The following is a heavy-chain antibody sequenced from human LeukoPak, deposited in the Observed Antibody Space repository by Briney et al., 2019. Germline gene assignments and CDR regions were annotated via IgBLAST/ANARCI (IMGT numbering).Heavy chain of an antibody. V-gene: IGHV1-69*04. Sequence: ASVKVSCKASGGTFSSYAISWVRQAPGQGLEWMGRIIPILGIANYAQKFQGRVTMTRDTSTSTVYMELSSLRSEDTAVYYCAREPAANWFDPWGQGTLVTVSS. CDR3: AREPAANWFDP. CDR2: IIPILGIA. J-gene: IGHJ5*02. D-gene: IGHD2-2*01. CDR1: GGTFSSYA.